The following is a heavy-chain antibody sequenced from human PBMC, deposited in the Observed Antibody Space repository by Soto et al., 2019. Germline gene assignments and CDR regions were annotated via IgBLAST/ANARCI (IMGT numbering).Heavy chain of an antibody. CDR2: INAGNGNT. D-gene: IGHD3-10*01. J-gene: IGHJ4*02. V-gene: IGHV1-3*01. Sequence: QVQLVKSGAEVKKPGASVKVSCKASGYTITSYAMHWVRQAPGQRLEWMGWINAGNGNTKYSQKFQGRVTITRDTSASTAYMELSSLRSEDTAVYYCAGGPGGPDDPGEYWGQGTLVTVSS. CDR3: AGGPGGPDDPGEY. CDR1: GYTITSYA.